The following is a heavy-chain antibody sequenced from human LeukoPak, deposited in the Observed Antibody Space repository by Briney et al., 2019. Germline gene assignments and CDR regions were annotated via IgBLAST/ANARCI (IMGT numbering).Heavy chain of an antibody. CDR1: GFTLSSYE. J-gene: IGHJ4*02. Sequence: PGGSLRLSCAVSGFTLSSYEMNWVLQAPGKGLEWVSYISSSGSTIYYADSVKGRFTISRDNAKNSLYLQMNSLRVEDTAVYYCARGYAGTLFYWGQGTLVTVSS. CDR2: ISSSGSTI. CDR3: ARGYAGTLFY. V-gene: IGHV3-48*03. D-gene: IGHD4-23*01.